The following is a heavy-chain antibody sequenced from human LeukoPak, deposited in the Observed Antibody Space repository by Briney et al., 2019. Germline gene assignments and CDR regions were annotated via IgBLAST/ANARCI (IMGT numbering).Heavy chain of an antibody. Sequence: GGSLRLSCAASGFTFSSYAMTWVRQAPGKGLEWVSAISGSGGSTYCADSVKGRFTISRDNSKNTLYLQMNSLRAEDTAVYYCYIPYYDTSAYKGYWGQGTLVTVSS. CDR2: ISGSGGST. V-gene: IGHV3-23*01. D-gene: IGHD3-22*01. CDR3: YIPYYDTSAYKGY. CDR1: GFTFSSYA. J-gene: IGHJ4*02.